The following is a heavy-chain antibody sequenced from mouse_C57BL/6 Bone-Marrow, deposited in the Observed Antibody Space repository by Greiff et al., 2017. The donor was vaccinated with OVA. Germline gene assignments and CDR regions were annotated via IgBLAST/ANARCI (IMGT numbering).Heavy chain of an antibody. CDR1: GYTFTSYW. CDR2: IYPGSGST. Sequence: QVHVKQPGAELVKPGASVKMSCKASGYTFTSYWITWVKQRPGQGLEWIGDIYPGSGSTNYNEKFKSKATLTVDTSSSTAYMQLSSLTSEDSAVYYCARIYYDYDGDFDYWGQGTTLTVSS. V-gene: IGHV1-55*01. D-gene: IGHD2-4*01. CDR3: ARIYYDYDGDFDY. J-gene: IGHJ2*01.